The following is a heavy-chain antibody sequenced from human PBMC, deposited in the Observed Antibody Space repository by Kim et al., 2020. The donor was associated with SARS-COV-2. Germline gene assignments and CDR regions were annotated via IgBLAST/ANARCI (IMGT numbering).Heavy chain of an antibody. D-gene: IGHD6-19*01. V-gene: IGHV3-48*03. CDR3: ARITMAGTNCKYGMAV. J-gene: IGHJ6*02. CDR2: IGETGSTT. Sequence: GGSLRLSCAASGFTFSSYEMNWVRQAPGKGLEWVSYIGETGSTTYYADSVKGRFTISRDNARKTVSLQMNSLRAEDTAVYYCARITMAGTNCKYGMAVGSQGTTLTVS. CDR1: GFTFSSYE.